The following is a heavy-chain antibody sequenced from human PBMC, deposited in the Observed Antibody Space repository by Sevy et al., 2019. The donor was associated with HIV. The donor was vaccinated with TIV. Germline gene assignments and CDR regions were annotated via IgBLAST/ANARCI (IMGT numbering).Heavy chain of an antibody. CDR2: INHSGST. J-gene: IGHJ4*02. V-gene: IGHV4-34*01. Sequence: SETLSLTCAVYGGSFSGYYWSWIRQPPGKGLEWIGEINHSGSTNYNPSLKSRVTISVDTSKNQFSLKLGSVTAADTAVYYCARSRLFGVVSYWGQGTLVTVSS. CDR3: ARSRLFGVVSY. D-gene: IGHD3-3*01. CDR1: GGSFSGYY.